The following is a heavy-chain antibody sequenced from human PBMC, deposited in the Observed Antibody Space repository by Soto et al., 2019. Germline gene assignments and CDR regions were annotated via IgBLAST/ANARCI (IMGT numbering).Heavy chain of an antibody. D-gene: IGHD1-1*01. Sequence: QVQLQESGPGLVRPSQTLSLTCTVSGDSISSADYYWSWIRQTPGKGLEWIGHSFYSGTTYYNPSLNSRLTISVDTSKNHFSLRLTSVTAADTAVYYCARDLWVEPELYYYGMDVWGQGTTVTVSS. J-gene: IGHJ6*02. V-gene: IGHV4-30-4*01. CDR1: GDSISSADYY. CDR2: SFYSGTT. CDR3: ARDLWVEPELYYYGMDV.